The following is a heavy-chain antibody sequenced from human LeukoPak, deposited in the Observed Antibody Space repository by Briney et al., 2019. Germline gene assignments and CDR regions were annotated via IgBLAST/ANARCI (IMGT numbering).Heavy chain of an antibody. Sequence: ASVKVSCKASGYTFTSYYMHWVRQAPGQGLEWMGIINPSGGSTSYAQKFQGRVTMTRDTSTSTVYMELSSLRSEDAAVYYCARDSEPTGAYRSGWGRLFDYWGQGTLVTVSS. V-gene: IGHV1-46*01. J-gene: IGHJ4*02. CDR1: GYTFTSYY. CDR3: ARDSEPTGAYRSGWGRLFDY. D-gene: IGHD6-19*01. CDR2: INPSGGST.